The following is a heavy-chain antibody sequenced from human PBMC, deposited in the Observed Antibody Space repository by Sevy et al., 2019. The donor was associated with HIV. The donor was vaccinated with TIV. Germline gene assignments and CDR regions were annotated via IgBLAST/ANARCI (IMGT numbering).Heavy chain of an antibody. V-gene: IGHV4-31*03. Sequence: SETLSLTCSVSGGSIGSGGHHWSWIRQHPGKGLEWIGYIDYSGSTYYNPSLRSRLTISQDTSKNQFSLRLTSVTAADTAVYYSARDPTSLGSGSGYFYYAMEFWGQGATFTVSS. CDR3: ARDPTSLGSGSGYFYYAMEF. CDR2: IDYSGST. D-gene: IGHD3-10*01. CDR1: GGSIGSGGHH. J-gene: IGHJ6*02.